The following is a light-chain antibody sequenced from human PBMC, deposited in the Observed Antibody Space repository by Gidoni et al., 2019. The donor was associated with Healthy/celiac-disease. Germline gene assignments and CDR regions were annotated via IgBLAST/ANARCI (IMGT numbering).Light chain of an antibody. CDR2: GAS. V-gene: IGKV3-20*01. CDR1: QSVSSSY. J-gene: IGKJ2*01. CDR3: QQYASTRT. Sequence: EIVLTQSPGTLSLSPGERATFSCRASQSVSSSYLAWYQQKPGQAPRLLIYGASSRATGIPDRFSGSGSGTDFTLTISRLEPEDFAVYYCQQYASTRTFGQGTKLEIK.